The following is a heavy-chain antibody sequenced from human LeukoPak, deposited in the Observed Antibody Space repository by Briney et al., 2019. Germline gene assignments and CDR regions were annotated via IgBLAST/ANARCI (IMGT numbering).Heavy chain of an antibody. D-gene: IGHD6-19*01. CDR1: GGSISSYY. CDR3: ASLYSSGESYMDV. CDR2: IYYSGST. J-gene: IGHJ6*03. V-gene: IGHV4-59*01. Sequence: SETLSLTCTVSGGSISSYYWSWIRQPPGKGLEWIGYIYYSGSTNYNPSLKSRVTISVDTSKNQFSLKLSSVTAADTAVYYCASLYSSGESYMDVWGKGTTVTVSS.